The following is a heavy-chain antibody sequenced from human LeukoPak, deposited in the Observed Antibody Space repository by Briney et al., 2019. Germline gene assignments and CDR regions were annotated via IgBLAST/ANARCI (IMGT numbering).Heavy chain of an antibody. CDR2: IYPGDSDT. CDR3: ARQNDFRLDY. CDR1: GYTFSSYW. D-gene: IGHD3-3*01. J-gene: IGHJ4*02. Sequence: GGSLRLSCKGSGYTFSSYWIGWVRQMPGKGLEWMGIIYPGDSDTRYSPSLRGQGTISVDTSIGTAYLQWSSLKASDTAIYYCARQNDFRLDYWGQGTLVTVSS. V-gene: IGHV5-51*01.